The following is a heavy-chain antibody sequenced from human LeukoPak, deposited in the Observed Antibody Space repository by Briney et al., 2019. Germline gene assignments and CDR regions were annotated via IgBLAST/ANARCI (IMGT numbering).Heavy chain of an antibody. Sequence: GGSLRLSCAAPGFTFSSYSMNWVRQAPGKGLEWVSSISSSSSSYIYYADSVKGRFTISRDNAKNSLYLQMNSLRAEDTAVYYCSRDPVLLWFGAFDYWGQGTLVTVSS. CDR1: GFTFSSYS. CDR2: ISSSSSSYI. CDR3: SRDPVLLWFGAFDY. V-gene: IGHV3-21*01. D-gene: IGHD3-10*01. J-gene: IGHJ4*02.